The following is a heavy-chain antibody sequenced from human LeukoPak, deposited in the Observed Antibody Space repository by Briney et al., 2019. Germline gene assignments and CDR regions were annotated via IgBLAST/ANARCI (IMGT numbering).Heavy chain of an antibody. CDR2: IIPIFGTA. CDR3: ARAEDYYGSGSWFDP. CDR1: GGTFSSYA. D-gene: IGHD3-10*01. J-gene: IGHJ5*02. V-gene: IGHV1-69*05. Sequence: SVKVSCKASGGTFSSYAISWVRQAPGQGLEWMGGIIPIFGTANYAQKFQGRVTITTDESTSTAYMELSSLRSEDTAVYYCARAEDYYGSGSWFDPWGQGTLVTVSS.